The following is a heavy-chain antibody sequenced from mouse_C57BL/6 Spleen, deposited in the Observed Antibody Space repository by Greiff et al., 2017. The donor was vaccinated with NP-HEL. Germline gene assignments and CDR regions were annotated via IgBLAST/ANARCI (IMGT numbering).Heavy chain of an antibody. V-gene: IGHV5-4*03. CDR3: ASDRSYYYGSSYGAMDY. J-gene: IGHJ4*01. D-gene: IGHD1-1*01. CDR2: ISDGGSYT. Sequence: EVKLVESGGGLVKPGGSLKLSCAASGFTFSSYAMSWVRQTPEKRLEWVATISDGGSYTYYPDNVKGRFTISRDNAKNNLYLQMSHLKSEDTAMYYCASDRSYYYGSSYGAMDYWGQGTSVTVSS. CDR1: GFTFSSYA.